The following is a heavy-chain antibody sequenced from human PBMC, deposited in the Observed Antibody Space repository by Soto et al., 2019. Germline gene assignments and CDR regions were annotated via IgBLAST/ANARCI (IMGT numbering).Heavy chain of an antibody. CDR2: ISYDGSNK. Sequence: GGSLRLSCAASGFTFSSYGMHWVRQAPGKGLEWVAVISYDGSNKYYADSVKGRFTISRDNSKNTLYLQMNSLRAEDTAVYYCAKSITIFGVVTTDAFDIWGQGTMVTVSS. CDR3: AKSITIFGVVTTDAFDI. V-gene: IGHV3-30*18. D-gene: IGHD3-3*01. CDR1: GFTFSSYG. J-gene: IGHJ3*02.